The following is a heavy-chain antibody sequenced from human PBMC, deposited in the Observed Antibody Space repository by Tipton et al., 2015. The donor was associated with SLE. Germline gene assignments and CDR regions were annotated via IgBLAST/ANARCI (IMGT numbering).Heavy chain of an antibody. D-gene: IGHD3-22*01. V-gene: IGHV3-48*03. J-gene: IGHJ4*02. CDR2: ITSGGTTI. Sequence: GSLRLSCVVSGFTFSSYDMNWVRQAPGKGLEWVSHITSGGTTIYYADSVKGRFTISRDNAKKSLYLQMNSLRAEDTAVYYCARGQHYYDSNKGGPFDYWGQGTLVTVSS. CDR1: GFTFSSYD. CDR3: ARGQHYYDSNKGGPFDY.